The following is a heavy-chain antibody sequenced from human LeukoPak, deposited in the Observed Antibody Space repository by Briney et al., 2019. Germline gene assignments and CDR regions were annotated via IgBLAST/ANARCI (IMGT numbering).Heavy chain of an antibody. CDR2: ISSSGSTI. CDR3: ARDAYSSSRVGGYYYYYMDV. D-gene: IGHD6-6*01. J-gene: IGHJ6*03. CDR1: GFTFSDYY. V-gene: IGHV3-11*01. Sequence: GGSLRLSCAASGFTFSDYYMSWIRQAPGKGPEWVSYISSSGSTIYYADSVKGRFTISRDNAKNSLYLQMNSLRAEDTAVYYCARDAYSSSRVGGYYYYYMDVWGKGTTVTVSS.